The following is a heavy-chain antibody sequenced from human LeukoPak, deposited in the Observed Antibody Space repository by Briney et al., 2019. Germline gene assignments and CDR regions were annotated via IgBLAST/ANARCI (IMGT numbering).Heavy chain of an antibody. Sequence: AGGSLRLSCTASGFTVSSNYMSWARQAPGKGLEWVSVIYSGGSTYYADSVKGRFTISRDNSKNTLYLQMSSLRAEDTAVYYCARATFWSGYQRDSWYMDVWGKGTTATVSS. D-gene: IGHD3-3*01. J-gene: IGHJ6*03. CDR3: ARATFWSGYQRDSWYMDV. V-gene: IGHV3-66*02. CDR2: IYSGGST. CDR1: GFTVSSNY.